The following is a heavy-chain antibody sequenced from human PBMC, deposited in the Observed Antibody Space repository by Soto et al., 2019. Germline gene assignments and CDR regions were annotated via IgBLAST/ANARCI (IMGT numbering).Heavy chain of an antibody. CDR2: ISCCGGSK. Sequence: EVHLLESGGGVVQPGGSLRLSCVASGFNFNNFAMSWVRQAPGEGLEWVSGISCCGGSKSYADSATGRFSMARVDSTNTLSLQMNTLRVEDTAQYYCANADGEQWLLTPLDKRGQGTLVTVS. V-gene: IGHV3-23*01. CDR1: GFNFNNFA. J-gene: IGHJ4*02. CDR3: ANADGEQWLLTPLDK. D-gene: IGHD6-19*01.